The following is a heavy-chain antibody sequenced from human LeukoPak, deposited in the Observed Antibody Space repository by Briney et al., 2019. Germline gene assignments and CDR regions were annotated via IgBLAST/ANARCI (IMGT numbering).Heavy chain of an antibody. Sequence: SETLSFTCTVSGGSISSYYGSCLRQPPGKGLVWIGYLYYSGSTNYNPSLKSRVTISVDTSKNQFSLKLSSVTAADTAVYYCARGPALDYDILTGYYSYYYYYMDVWGKGTTVTVSS. D-gene: IGHD3-9*01. CDR1: GGSISSYY. CDR3: ARGPALDYDILTGYYSYYYYYMDV. J-gene: IGHJ6*03. CDR2: LYYSGST. V-gene: IGHV4-59*01.